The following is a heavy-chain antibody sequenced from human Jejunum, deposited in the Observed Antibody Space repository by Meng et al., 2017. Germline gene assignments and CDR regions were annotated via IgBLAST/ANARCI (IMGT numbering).Heavy chain of an antibody. D-gene: IGHD3-16*01. Sequence: QARLQDEGPGRVTPWETLYRPCTVSGGSIRGYYWSWCREAPGKAPEWVGCIHYSGGTNYNPSFKSRVSISIDTAKKKFSLTLNSVTAADTAIYYCARIRNDKYYEFDYWGQGTLVTVSS. CDR2: IHYSGGT. V-gene: IGHV4-59*01. J-gene: IGHJ4*02. CDR3: ARIRNDKYYEFDY. CDR1: GGSIRGYY.